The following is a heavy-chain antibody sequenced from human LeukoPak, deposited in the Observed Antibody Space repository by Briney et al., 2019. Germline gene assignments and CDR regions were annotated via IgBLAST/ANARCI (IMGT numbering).Heavy chain of an antibody. D-gene: IGHD4-23*01. J-gene: IGHJ3*02. V-gene: IGHV1-69*04. Sequence: SVKVSCKASGGTFSSYAISWVRQAPGQGLEWMGRIIPILGIANYAQKFQGRATITADKSTSTAYMELSSLRSEDTAVYYCARDYGGNSRKAFDIWGQGTMVTVSS. CDR3: ARDYGGNSRKAFDI. CDR2: IIPILGIA. CDR1: GGTFSSYA.